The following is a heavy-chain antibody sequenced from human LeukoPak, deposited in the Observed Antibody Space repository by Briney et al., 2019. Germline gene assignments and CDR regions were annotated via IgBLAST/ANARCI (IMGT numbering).Heavy chain of an antibody. CDR1: GFTFSSYG. J-gene: IGHJ3*02. Sequence: GGSLRLSCAASGFTFSSYGMHWVRQAPGKGLEWVAFIRYDGSNKYYADSVKGRFTISRDNSKNTLYLQMNCLRAEDTAVYYCAKEEDYPTDAFDIWGQGTMVTVSS. V-gene: IGHV3-30*02. CDR2: IRYDGSNK. D-gene: IGHD4-11*01. CDR3: AKEEDYPTDAFDI.